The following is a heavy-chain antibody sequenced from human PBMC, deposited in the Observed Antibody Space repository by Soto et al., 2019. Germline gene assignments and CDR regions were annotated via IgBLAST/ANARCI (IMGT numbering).Heavy chain of an antibody. CDR1: GFIFSDYY. Sequence: GGSLSLSCAASGFIFSDYYMSWVRQAPGRGLEWVSYISGTDPYMKYADAVRGRFTISRDNAKNSVYLQMNSLRAEDTAVYYCARQAAAGHDYWGQGTLVTVSS. V-gene: IGHV3-11*06. CDR2: ISGTDPYM. CDR3: ARQAAAGHDY. J-gene: IGHJ4*02. D-gene: IGHD6-13*01.